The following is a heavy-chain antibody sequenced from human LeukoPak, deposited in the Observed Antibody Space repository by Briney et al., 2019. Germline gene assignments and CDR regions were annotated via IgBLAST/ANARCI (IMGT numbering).Heavy chain of an antibody. CDR1: GGSISSYY. Sequence: PSETLSLTCTVSGGSISSYYWSWIRQPPGKGLEWIGYIYYSGSTNYNPSLKSRVTTSVDTSKNQFSLKLSSVTAADTAVYYCARGGWYPESFQHWGQGALVTVSS. J-gene: IGHJ1*01. CDR3: ARGGWYPESFQH. D-gene: IGHD6-19*01. CDR2: IYYSGST. V-gene: IGHV4-59*01.